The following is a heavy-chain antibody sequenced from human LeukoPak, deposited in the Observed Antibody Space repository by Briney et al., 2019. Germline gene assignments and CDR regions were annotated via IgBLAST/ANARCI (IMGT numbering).Heavy chain of an antibody. CDR3: ARGGPITMVRGVKFPFDY. V-gene: IGHV4-34*01. J-gene: IGHJ4*02. D-gene: IGHD3-10*01. Sequence: SDTLSLTCAVYGGSFRGYYWSWIRQPPGKGLEWIGELNHSGSTNYNPSLKSRVTISVDTSKNQFSLKLSSVTAADTAVYYCARGGPITMVRGVKFPFDYWGQGTLVTVSS. CDR2: LNHSGST. CDR1: GGSFRGYY.